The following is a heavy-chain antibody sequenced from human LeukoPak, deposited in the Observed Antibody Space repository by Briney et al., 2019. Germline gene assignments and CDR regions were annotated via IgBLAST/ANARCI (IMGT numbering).Heavy chain of an antibody. CDR1: GGSISSYY. V-gene: IGHV4-59*06. CDR2: IYYSGST. D-gene: IGHD2-15*01. J-gene: IGHJ2*01. Sequence: SETLSLTCTVSGGSISSYYWSWIRQPPGKGLEWIGYIYYSGSTYYNPSLKSRVTISVDTSKNQFSLKLSSVTAADTAVYYCARVAGDIVVVVAASYWYFDLWGRGTLVTVSS. CDR3: ARVAGDIVVVVAASYWYFDL.